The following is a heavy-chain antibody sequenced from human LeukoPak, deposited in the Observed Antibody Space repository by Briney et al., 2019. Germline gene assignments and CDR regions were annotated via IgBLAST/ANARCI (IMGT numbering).Heavy chain of an antibody. CDR1: GFTFSSYA. V-gene: IGHV3-7*01. D-gene: IGHD5-18*01. J-gene: IGHJ4*02. CDR3: ASMGTGYDYFDY. CDR2: MNQDDSAR. Sequence: PGGSLRLSCAASGFTFSSYAMSWVRQAPGKGLEWVASMNQDDSARYYVESVKGRFTISRDTSKNSVHLQMNSLRAEGTAVYYCASMGTGYDYFDYWGQGTLVTVSS.